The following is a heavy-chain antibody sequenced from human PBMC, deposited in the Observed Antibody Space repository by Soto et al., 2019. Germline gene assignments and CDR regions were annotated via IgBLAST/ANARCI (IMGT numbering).Heavy chain of an antibody. CDR3: ARYSGTYYVY. V-gene: IGHV4-61*01. J-gene: IGHJ4*02. CDR2: IHYSGNT. Sequence: SETLSLTCTVSGDSVSSGSHYWSWVRQPPGKGLEWIGFIHYSGNTNYNPSLKNRVTIALDTSKNQLSLKLSFVTAADTAVYYCARYSGTYYVYWGQGTLVTVSS. D-gene: IGHD1-26*01. CDR1: GDSVSSGSHY.